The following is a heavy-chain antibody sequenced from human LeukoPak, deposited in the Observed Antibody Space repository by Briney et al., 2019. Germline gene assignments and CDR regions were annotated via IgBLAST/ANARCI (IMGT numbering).Heavy chain of an antibody. J-gene: IGHJ3*01. V-gene: IGHV3-15*01. CDR3: TSDPEDERPV. D-gene: IGHD1-14*01. Sequence: GGSLRLSCAASGFTFNNAWMSWIRQAPGKGLEWVGRIKSKSAGGTADYAVPVKGRFTISTDDSKDTLYLQMNSLKTEDTAVYYCTSDPEDERPVWGQGTMVTVSS. CDR2: IKSKSAGGTA. CDR1: GFTFNNAW.